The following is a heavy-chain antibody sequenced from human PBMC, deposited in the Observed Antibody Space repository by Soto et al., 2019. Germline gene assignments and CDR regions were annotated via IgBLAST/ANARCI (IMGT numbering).Heavy chain of an antibody. CDR2: INHSGST. V-gene: IGHV4-34*01. CDR1: GGSFSDYY. Sequence: QVRLQQWGAGLLKPSETLPLTCAVYGGSFSDYYWSWIRQPPGKGLEWIGEINHSGSTNYNPSLKSRCTIAVDTSKNQFSLKLHSVTAADTAVYYCAREVPSRYFDLWGRGTPVTVSS. J-gene: IGHJ2*01. CDR3: AREVPSRYFDL. D-gene: IGHD3-10*01.